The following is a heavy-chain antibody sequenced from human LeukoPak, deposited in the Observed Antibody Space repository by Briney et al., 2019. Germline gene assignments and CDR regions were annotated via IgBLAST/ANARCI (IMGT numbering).Heavy chain of an antibody. CDR2: VYYTGYS. CDR3: ARQGAITARRTHYYAMDV. D-gene: IGHD1-20*01. V-gene: IGHV4-39*01. J-gene: IGHJ6*02. Sequence: PSETLSLTCSVSGGLISSSGNFYWGWIRRVPGKGLEWIGSVYYTGYSYDNPSLKSRVTVSVDTSKNQFSLKLNSVTAADTAIYYCARQGAITARRTHYYAMDVWGPGTTVTVSS. CDR1: GGLISSSGNFY.